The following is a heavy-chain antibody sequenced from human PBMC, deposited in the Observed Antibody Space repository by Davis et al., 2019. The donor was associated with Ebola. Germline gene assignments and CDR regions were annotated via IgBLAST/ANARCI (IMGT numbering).Heavy chain of an antibody. CDR1: GGSISSSNW. V-gene: IGHV4-4*02. Sequence: SETLSLTCAVSGGSISSSNWWSWVRQPPGKELEWIGEIYHSGSTNYNPSLKSRVTISVDKSKNQFSLKLSSVTAADTAVYYCAREKIVGATPVAVGFDYWGQGTLVTVSS. CDR2: IYHSGST. CDR3: AREKIVGATPVAVGFDY. D-gene: IGHD1-26*01. J-gene: IGHJ4*02.